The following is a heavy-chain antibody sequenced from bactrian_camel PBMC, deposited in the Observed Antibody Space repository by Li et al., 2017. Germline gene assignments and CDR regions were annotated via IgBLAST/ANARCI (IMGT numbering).Heavy chain of an antibody. CDR1: GYTYNRYC. D-gene: IGHD2*01. CDR2: VCYDGSS. Sequence: VQLVESGGGLEQPGGSLRLSCTASGYTYNRYCMAWFRQAPGKEREGVAAVCYDGSSSYGDSVKGRFTASRENAKNTLYLQMDSLKPDDTAVYYCAATSYGLCRRRGPGGYFGQGTQVTVS. V-gene: IGHV3S42*01. J-gene: IGHJ4*01.